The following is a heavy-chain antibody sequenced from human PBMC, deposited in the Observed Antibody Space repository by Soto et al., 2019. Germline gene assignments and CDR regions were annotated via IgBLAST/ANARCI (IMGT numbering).Heavy chain of an antibody. CDR3: ARHLWVGSSWYLGAFDI. CDR1: GDSISNYY. V-gene: IGHV4-59*08. J-gene: IGHJ3*02. CDR2: IYYSGST. D-gene: IGHD6-13*01. Sequence: SETLSLTWTVSGDSISNYYWSWIRQPPGKGLEWIGYIYYSGSTNYNPSLKSRVTISVDTSKNQFSLKLSSVTAADTAVYYCARHLWVGSSWYLGAFDIWGQGTMVTVSS.